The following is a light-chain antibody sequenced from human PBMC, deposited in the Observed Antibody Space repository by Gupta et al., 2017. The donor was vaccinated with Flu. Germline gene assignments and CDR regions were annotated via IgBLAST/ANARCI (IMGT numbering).Light chain of an antibody. Sequence: EIVLTQSPGSLSLSPGKRATLSCRASQTVAGSYLAWYQQKPGQAPRLLIYGASNRATGIPDRFSGSGSGTDFTLTISRLEPEDFAVYYCQQYGGSPAYTFGQGTKLEI. J-gene: IGKJ2*01. CDR2: GAS. CDR3: QQYGGSPAYT. CDR1: QTVAGSY. V-gene: IGKV3-20*01.